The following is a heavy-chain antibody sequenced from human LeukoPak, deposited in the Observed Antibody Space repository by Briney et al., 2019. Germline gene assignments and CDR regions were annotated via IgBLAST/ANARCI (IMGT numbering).Heavy chain of an antibody. CDR3: ARDRNGNLDY. CDR1: GFTFSSYG. V-gene: IGHV3-33*01. Sequence: GGSLRLSCAASGFTFSSYGMHWVRQAPGKGLEWVAVIWNDGSNKYYADSVKGRFTISRDNSKNTLHVQMNNLRAEDTAVYYCARDRNGNLDYWGQGTLVIVSS. CDR2: IWNDGSNK. D-gene: IGHD2-8*01. J-gene: IGHJ4*02.